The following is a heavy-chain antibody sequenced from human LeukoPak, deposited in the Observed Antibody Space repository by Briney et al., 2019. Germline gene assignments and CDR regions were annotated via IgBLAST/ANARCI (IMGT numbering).Heavy chain of an antibody. Sequence: KPSETLSLTCTLSGGPISSYFWSWIRQSPGKGLEWITYIHNDVITNYNPSFKRRATISADPSNNLFFLRLTSVTAADTAVYYCARHGGDFWSGSPPAYFDPWGQGTLVTVSS. V-gene: IGHV4-59*08. J-gene: IGHJ5*02. CDR3: ARHGGDFWSGSPPAYFDP. CDR2: IHNDVIT. CDR1: GGPISSYF. D-gene: IGHD3-3*01.